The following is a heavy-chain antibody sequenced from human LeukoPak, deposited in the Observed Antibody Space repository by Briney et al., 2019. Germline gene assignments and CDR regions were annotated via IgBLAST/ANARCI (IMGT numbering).Heavy chain of an antibody. Sequence: PGGSLRLSCSASGFTFSNYAMHWVRQAPGKGLEDVSAISSNGGSTYYADSVTGRFTISRDNSKNTLHLQMSSLRAEDTAVYYCVKEYGSGSYSTYDHWGQGTLATVSS. CDR1: GFTFSNYA. CDR2: ISSNGGST. J-gene: IGHJ4*02. D-gene: IGHD3-10*01. CDR3: VKEYGSGSYSTYDH. V-gene: IGHV3-64D*09.